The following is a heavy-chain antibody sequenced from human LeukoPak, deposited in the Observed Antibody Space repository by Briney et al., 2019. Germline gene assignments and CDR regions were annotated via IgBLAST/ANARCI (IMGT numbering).Heavy chain of an antibody. D-gene: IGHD1-26*01. J-gene: IGHJ1*01. CDR1: GFTFSSYA. V-gene: IGHV3-23*01. CDR3: AASRGAPQYFQH. CDR2: ISGTGGST. Sequence: PGGSLRLSCAASGFTFSSYAMSWVRQAPGKGLEWVSVISGTGGSTYYADSVKGRFSISRDNSKNTLYLQMNSQRAEDTAVYYCAASRGAPQYFQHWGQGTLVTVSS.